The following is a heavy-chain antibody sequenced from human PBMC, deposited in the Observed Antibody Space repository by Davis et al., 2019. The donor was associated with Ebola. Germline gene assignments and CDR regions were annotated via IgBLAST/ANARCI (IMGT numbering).Heavy chain of an antibody. D-gene: IGHD2-15*01. CDR2: IYPRDSDT. J-gene: IGHJ4*02. V-gene: IGHV5-51*01. CDR3: ARMERIWENGNCYRHGIDW. Sequence: KVSCKASGYRFTSYWIGWVRQMPGKGLDWMGIIYPRDSDTRYSPSFQGHVTVSVDKSINTAYLQGSSLEASDTAMYYCARMERIWENGNCYRHGIDWWGQGTLVIVSS. CDR1: GYRFTSYW.